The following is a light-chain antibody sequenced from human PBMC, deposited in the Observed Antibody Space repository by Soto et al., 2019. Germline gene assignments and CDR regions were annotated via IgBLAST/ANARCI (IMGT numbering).Light chain of an antibody. CDR1: QYISSY. CDR3: QQSYTSPMFT. V-gene: IGKV1-39*01. Sequence: DLPMTQSPSSLSASVGDRVTITCRASQYISSYLNWYQQRPGKAPKLLIYVTSSLQSGVPSRFSGSGSGTEFTLTISRLQPEDFATYYCQQSYTSPMFTFGQGTRLEIK. J-gene: IGKJ2*01. CDR2: VTS.